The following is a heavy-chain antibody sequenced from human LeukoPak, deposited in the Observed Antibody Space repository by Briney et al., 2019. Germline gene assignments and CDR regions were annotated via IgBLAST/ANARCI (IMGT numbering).Heavy chain of an antibody. CDR2: FDPEDGET. CDR3: ATGGVPYWYFDL. V-gene: IGHV1-24*01. Sequence: ASVKVSCKASGGTFSSYAISWVRQAPGKGLEWMGGFDPEDGETIYAQKFQGRVTMTEDTSTDTAYMELSSLRSEDTAVYYCATGGVPYWYFDLWGRGTLVTVSS. J-gene: IGHJ2*01. CDR1: GGTFSSYA. D-gene: IGHD2-2*01.